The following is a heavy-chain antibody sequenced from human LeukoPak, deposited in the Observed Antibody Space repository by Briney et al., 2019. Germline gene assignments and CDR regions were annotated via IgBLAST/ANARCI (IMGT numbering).Heavy chain of an antibody. CDR3: ARGSGSYYNLDAFDI. Sequence: ASVKVSCKASGYTFTSYYMHWVRQAPGQGLEWMEIINPSGGSTSYAQKFQGRVTMTRDTSTSTVYMELSSLRSEDTGVYYCARGSGSYYNLDAFDIWGQGTMVTVSS. D-gene: IGHD3-10*01. V-gene: IGHV1-46*03. CDR2: INPSGGST. CDR1: GYTFTSYY. J-gene: IGHJ3*02.